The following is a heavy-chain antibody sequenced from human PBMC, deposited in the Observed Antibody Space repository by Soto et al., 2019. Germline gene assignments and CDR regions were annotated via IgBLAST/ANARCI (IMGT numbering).Heavy chain of an antibody. CDR2: IKSKTDGGTT. D-gene: IGHD6-19*01. CDR1: GFTFSNAW. Sequence: EVQLVESVGGLVKPGGSLRLSCAASGFTFSNAWMSWVRQAPGKGLEWVGRIKSKTDGGTTDYAAPVKGRFTISRDDSKNTLYLQMNSLKTEDTAVYYCTTEGSSGWPYYFDYRGQGTLVTVSS. J-gene: IGHJ4*02. V-gene: IGHV3-15*01. CDR3: TTEGSSGWPYYFDY.